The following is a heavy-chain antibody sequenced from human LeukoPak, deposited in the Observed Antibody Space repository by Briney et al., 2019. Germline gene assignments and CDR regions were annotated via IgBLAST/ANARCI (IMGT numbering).Heavy chain of an antibody. CDR1: GFTFSSYS. CDR2: ISSSSSYI. J-gene: IGHJ3*02. Sequence: GGSLRLSCAASGFTFSSYSMNWVRQAPGKGLEWVSSISSSSSYIYYADSVKCRFTISRDNAKNSLYLQMNSLRAEDTAVYYCARAVYGFDAFDIWGQGTMVTVSS. V-gene: IGHV3-21*01. D-gene: IGHD4-17*01. CDR3: ARAVYGFDAFDI.